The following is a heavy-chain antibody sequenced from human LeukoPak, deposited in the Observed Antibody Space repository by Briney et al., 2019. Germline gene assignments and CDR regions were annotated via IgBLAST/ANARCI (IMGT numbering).Heavy chain of an antibody. CDR2: IYYSGST. V-gene: IGHV4-59*08. CDR3: ARQGSRYDSSGYYLDY. D-gene: IGHD3-22*01. Sequence: ASETLSLTCTVSGGSISSYYWSWIRQPPGKGLEWIGYIYYSGSTNYNPSLKSRVTISVDTSKNQFSLKLSSVTAADTAVYYCARQGSRYDSSGYYLDYWGQGTLVTVSS. J-gene: IGHJ4*02. CDR1: GGSISSYY.